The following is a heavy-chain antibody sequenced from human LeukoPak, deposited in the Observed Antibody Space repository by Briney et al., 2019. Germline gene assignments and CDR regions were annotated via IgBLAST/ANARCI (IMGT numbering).Heavy chain of an antibody. Sequence: PGRSLRLSCAASGFTFYDYAMHWVRHAPGKGLEWVSGISWNSGSIDYADSVKGRFTISRDNAKNSLYLQMNSLRAEDTALYYCAKATEDIVVVPAAMRGYYYYMDVWGKGTTVTVSS. CDR3: AKATEDIVVVPAAMRGYYYYMDV. CDR2: ISWNSGSI. D-gene: IGHD2-2*01. V-gene: IGHV3-9*01. J-gene: IGHJ6*03. CDR1: GFTFYDYA.